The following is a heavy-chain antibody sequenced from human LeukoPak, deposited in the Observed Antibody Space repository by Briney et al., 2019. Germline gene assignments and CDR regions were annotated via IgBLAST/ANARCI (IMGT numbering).Heavy chain of an antibody. D-gene: IGHD2/OR15-2a*01. J-gene: IGHJ5*02. CDR1: GYTFTIYY. Sequence: ASACASPKASGYTFTIYYPHWVRQAPGQGLEWMGWVNPYSGATKYAQKFQDRVTMTRDTSISTAYMELSRLTSDDTAVYYCAKESFPGSRSTIWVDPWGQ. CDR2: VNPYSGAT. V-gene: IGHV1-2*02. CDR3: AKESFPGSRSTIWVDP.